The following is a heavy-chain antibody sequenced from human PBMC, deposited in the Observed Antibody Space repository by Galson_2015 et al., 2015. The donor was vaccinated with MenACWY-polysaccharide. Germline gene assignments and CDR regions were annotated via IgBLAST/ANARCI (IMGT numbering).Heavy chain of an antibody. V-gene: IGHV1-2*02. D-gene: IGHD3-16*02. CDR1: GYTFTGYY. J-gene: IGHJ4*02. CDR2: INPNSGGT. CDR3: ARGSRLRLGELSLAVGY. Sequence: SVKVSCKASGYTFTGYYMHWVRQAPGQGLEWMGWINPNSGGTNYAQKFQGRVTMTRDTSISTAYMELSRLRSDDTAVYYCARGSRLRLGELSLAVGYWGQGTLVTVSS.